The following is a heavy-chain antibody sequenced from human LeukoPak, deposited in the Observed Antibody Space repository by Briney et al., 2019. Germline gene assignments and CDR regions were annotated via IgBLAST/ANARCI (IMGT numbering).Heavy chain of an antibody. CDR2: IKQDGSEK. V-gene: IGHV3-7*01. D-gene: IGHD2-8*01. J-gene: IGHJ3*02. Sequence: PGGSLRLSCAASGFTFSRYWMSWVRQAPGKGLEWVANIKQDGSEKYYVDSVKGRFTISRDKVKNSLYLQMNSLRAEDTAVYYCARGTPFNGFDIWGQGTMVTVSS. CDR1: GFTFSRYW. CDR3: ARGTPFNGFDI.